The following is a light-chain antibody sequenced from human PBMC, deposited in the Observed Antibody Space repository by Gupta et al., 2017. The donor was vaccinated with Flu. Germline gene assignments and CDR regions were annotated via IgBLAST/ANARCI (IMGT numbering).Light chain of an antibody. Sequence: DIQMTRSPSTLSASVGDRVTITCRASQSISSWLAWYQQKPGKAPKLLIYKASSLESGVPSRFSGSGSGTEFTLTISSLQPDDFATYYCQQYNSYSLNSFGQGTKLEIK. CDR1: QSISSW. CDR3: QQYNSYSLNS. V-gene: IGKV1-5*03. CDR2: KAS. J-gene: IGKJ2*03.